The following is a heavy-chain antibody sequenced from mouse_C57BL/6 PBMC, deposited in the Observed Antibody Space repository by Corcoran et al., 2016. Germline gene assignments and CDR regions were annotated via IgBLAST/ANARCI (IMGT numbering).Heavy chain of an antibody. V-gene: IGHV8-12*01. CDR3: ARSGLPDYVDY. CDR1: GFSLITSGVG. J-gene: IGHJ2*01. Sequence: VTMKESGPGILQSSQTLSLTCSFSGFSLITSGVGVSWIGQPSGKGGEWLAHIYWDDDKRYNPSLKSWLTISKDTSRNQVFLKITSVDTADTATHYCARSGLPDYVDYWGPGTTLTVSS. CDR2: IYWDDDK. D-gene: IGHD3-2*02.